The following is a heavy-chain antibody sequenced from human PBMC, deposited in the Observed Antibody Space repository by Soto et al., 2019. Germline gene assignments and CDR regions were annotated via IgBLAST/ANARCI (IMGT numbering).Heavy chain of an antibody. CDR1: GHTFTTYD. CDR2: ISAYNGNT. D-gene: IGHD2-2*01. V-gene: IGHV1-18*04. J-gene: IGHJ5*02. Sequence: ASVKVSCKASGHTFTTYDISWVRQAPGQGLEWMGWISAYNGNTNYAQKLQGRVTMTTDTSTSTAYMELRSLRSDDTAVYYCARVGGYCSSTSCYRWFDPWGQGTLVTVSS. CDR3: ARVGGYCSSTSCYRWFDP.